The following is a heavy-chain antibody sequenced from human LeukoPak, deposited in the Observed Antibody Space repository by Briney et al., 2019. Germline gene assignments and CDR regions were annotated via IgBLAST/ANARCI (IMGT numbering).Heavy chain of an antibody. V-gene: IGHV1-69*04. CDR3: ASTGPPPYYYDSSGYYPFDY. D-gene: IGHD3-22*01. Sequence: ASVKVSCKASGGTFSSYAISWVRQAPGQGLEWMGRIVPILGIANYAQKFQGRVTITADKSTSTAYMELSSLRSEDTAVYYCASTGPPPYYYDSSGYYPFDYWGQGTLVTVSS. CDR1: GGTFSSYA. J-gene: IGHJ4*02. CDR2: IVPILGIA.